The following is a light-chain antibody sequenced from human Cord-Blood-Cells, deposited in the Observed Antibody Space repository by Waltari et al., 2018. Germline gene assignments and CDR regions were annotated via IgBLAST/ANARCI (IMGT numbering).Light chain of an antibody. Sequence: QSALTQPASVSGSPGQSITISCTGTRSDVGRYNLVSWYQQHPGKAPKLMIYEGSKRPSGVSNRVSGSKSGKTASLTISGLQAEDEADYYCCSYAGSSTVVFGGGTKLTVL. V-gene: IGLV2-23*01. J-gene: IGLJ2*01. CDR3: CSYAGSSTVV. CDR2: EGS. CDR1: RSDVGRYNL.